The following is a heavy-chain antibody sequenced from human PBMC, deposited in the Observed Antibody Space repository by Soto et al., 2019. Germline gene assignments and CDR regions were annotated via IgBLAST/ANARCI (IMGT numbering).Heavy chain of an antibody. V-gene: IGHV1-69*13. J-gene: IGHJ6*02. Sequence: GASVKVSCKASGGTFSSYAISWVRQAPGQGLEWMGGIIPIFGTANYAQKFQGRVTITADESTSTAYMELSSLRSEDTAVYYCARAGIVGATTYAHNYYGMDVWGQGTTVTVS. D-gene: IGHD1-26*01. CDR3: ARAGIVGATTYAHNYYGMDV. CDR2: IIPIFGTA. CDR1: GGTFSSYA.